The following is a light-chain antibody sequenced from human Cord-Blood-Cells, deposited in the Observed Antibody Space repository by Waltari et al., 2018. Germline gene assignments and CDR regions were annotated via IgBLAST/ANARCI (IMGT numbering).Light chain of an antibody. CDR2: DVS. Sequence: QSALTKPASVSGSPGQSITIPCTGTSSDVGGYNYVSWYQQHPGKAPKLMIYDVSNRPSGVSNRFSGSKSGNTASLTISGLRAEDEADYYCSSYTSSSTLVFGGGTKLTVL. V-gene: IGLV2-14*01. CDR3: SSYTSSSTLV. CDR1: SSDVGGYNY. J-gene: IGLJ2*01.